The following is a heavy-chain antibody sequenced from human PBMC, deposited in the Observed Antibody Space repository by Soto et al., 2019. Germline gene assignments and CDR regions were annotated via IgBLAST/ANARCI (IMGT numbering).Heavy chain of an antibody. CDR2: IWYDGSNK. Sequence: GGALRLSSAKSSNTFNSYGMQCVRLPSGKALVCLAVIWYDGSNKYYADSVKGRFTISRDNSTNTLYLQMNSLRAEDTAVYYCARDIARYCSSTSCYPSYYFDYWGQGT. CDR3: ARDIARYCSSTSCYPSYYFDY. J-gene: IGHJ4*02. CDR1: SNTFNSYG. V-gene: IGHV3-33*01. D-gene: IGHD2-2*01.